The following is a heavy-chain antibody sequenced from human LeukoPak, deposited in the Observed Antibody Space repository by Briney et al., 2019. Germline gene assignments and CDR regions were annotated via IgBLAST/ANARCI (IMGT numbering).Heavy chain of an antibody. V-gene: IGHV3-30*18. CDR3: AKTYYYDSSGYFGLPDY. Sequence: PGRSLRLSCAASGFTFSSYGMHWVRQAPGKGLEWVAVISYDGSNKYYADSVKGRFTISRDNSKNTLYLQMNSLRAEDTAVYYCAKTYYYDSSGYFGLPDYWGQGTLVTVSS. J-gene: IGHJ4*02. D-gene: IGHD3-22*01. CDR1: GFTFSSYG. CDR2: ISYDGSNK.